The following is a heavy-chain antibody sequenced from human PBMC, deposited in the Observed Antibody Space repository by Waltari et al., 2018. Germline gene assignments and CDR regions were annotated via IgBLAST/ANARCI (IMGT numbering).Heavy chain of an antibody. CDR1: GYSISSGYY. CDR3: ARGGYSSTGY. Sequence: QVQLQESGPGLVKPSETLSLTCAVSGYSISSGYYCCWIRQPPGKGLEWIGSIYHSGSTYYNPSLKSRVTISVDTSKNQFSLKLSSVTAADTAVYYCARGGYSSTGYWGQGTLVTVSS. CDR2: IYHSGST. J-gene: IGHJ4*02. V-gene: IGHV4-38-2*01. D-gene: IGHD6-19*01.